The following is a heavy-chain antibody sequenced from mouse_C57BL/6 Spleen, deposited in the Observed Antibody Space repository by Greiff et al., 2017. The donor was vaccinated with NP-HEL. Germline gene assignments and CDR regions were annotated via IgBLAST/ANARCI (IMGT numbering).Heavy chain of an antibody. J-gene: IGHJ2*01. Sequence: EVQVVESGGDLVKPGGSLKLSCAASGFTFSSYGMSWVRQTPDKRLEWVATISSGGSYTYYPDSVKGRFTISRDNAKNTLYLQMSSLKSEDTAMYYCARHHTTVVDYWGQGTTLTVSS. CDR1: GFTFSSYG. CDR2: ISSGGSYT. V-gene: IGHV5-6*01. CDR3: ARHHTTVVDY. D-gene: IGHD1-1*01.